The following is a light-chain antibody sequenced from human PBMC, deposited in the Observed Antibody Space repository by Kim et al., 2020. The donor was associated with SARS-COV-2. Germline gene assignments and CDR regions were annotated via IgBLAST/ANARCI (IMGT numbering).Light chain of an antibody. J-gene: IGLJ3*02. V-gene: IGLV1-51*01. CDR2: DNN. CDR1: SSNIGNNY. Sequence: GQKVTISCYGSSSNIGNNYVSWYRQLPGTAPKLLIYDNNKRPSGIPDRFSGSNSGTSATLGITGLQTGDEADYYCGTWNGSLSAWVFGGGTQLTVL. CDR3: GTWNGSLSAWV.